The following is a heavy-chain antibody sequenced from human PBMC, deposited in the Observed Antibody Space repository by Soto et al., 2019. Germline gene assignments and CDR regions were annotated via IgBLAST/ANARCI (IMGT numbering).Heavy chain of an antibody. Sequence: QVQLVQSGAEVKKPGSSVKVSCKASGGTFSSYAISWVRQAPGQGLEWMGGIIPIFGTANYAQKFQGRVTITADESTSPAYMELSSLRSEDTAVYYCEAPYGSGSYYNGFDYWGQGTLVTVSS. CDR1: GGTFSSYA. J-gene: IGHJ4*02. CDR2: IIPIFGTA. V-gene: IGHV1-69*12. D-gene: IGHD3-10*01. CDR3: EAPYGSGSYYNGFDY.